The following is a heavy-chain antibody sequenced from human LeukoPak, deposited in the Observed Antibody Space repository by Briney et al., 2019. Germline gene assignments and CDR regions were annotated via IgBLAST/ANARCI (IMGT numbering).Heavy chain of an antibody. J-gene: IGHJ4*02. Sequence: GGSLRLSCVGSGFTFSTSWVHWVHQAPGQGLVWLSRMNGDGGTINYVDSVKGRFTVSRDNAKNTLYLQMNSLGVEDTAIYYCARAGSYRFDYWGPGTQVTVSS. V-gene: IGHV3-74*01. CDR2: MNGDGGTI. CDR1: GFTFSTSW. D-gene: IGHD3-16*02. CDR3: ARAGSYRFDY.